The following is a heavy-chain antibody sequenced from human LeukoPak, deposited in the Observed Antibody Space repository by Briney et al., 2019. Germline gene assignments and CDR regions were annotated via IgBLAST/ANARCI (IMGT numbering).Heavy chain of an antibody. CDR2: IHTSGST. Sequence: AETLSLTCTVSGGSITSYYWTYIRQPAGKGLEWIGRIHTSGSTNYNPSLKSRVTMSVDTSKNQFSLNLSSVTAADTAMYYCAREFSGTSIAARVFDSWGQGTLVTVSS. V-gene: IGHV4-4*07. J-gene: IGHJ4*02. D-gene: IGHD6-6*01. CDR1: GGSITSYY. CDR3: AREFSGTSIAARVFDS.